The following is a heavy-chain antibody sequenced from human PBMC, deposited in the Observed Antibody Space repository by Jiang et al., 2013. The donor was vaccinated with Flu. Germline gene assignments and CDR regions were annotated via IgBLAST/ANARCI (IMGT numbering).Heavy chain of an antibody. CDR1: GYTFTNYA. D-gene: IGHD4-17*01. Sequence: SGAEVKKPGASVKVSCKASGYTFTNYAMHWVRQAPGQRLEWMGWINAGLGPTKYSQRFQDRLTITRDTSARTVYMQLSSLTSEDTAVYYCARGHDYGPDSWGQGTLVTVSS. V-gene: IGHV1-3*01. CDR2: INAGLGPT. CDR3: ARGHDYGPDS. J-gene: IGHJ4*02.